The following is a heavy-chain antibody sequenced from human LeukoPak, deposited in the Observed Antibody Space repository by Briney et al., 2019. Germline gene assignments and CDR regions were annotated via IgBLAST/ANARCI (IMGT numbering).Heavy chain of an antibody. CDR2: IYSSGTT. D-gene: IGHD6-25*01. V-gene: IGHV4-4*07. Sequence: SETLSLTCNVSGGSISNYYWTWIRQPAGKGLEWIGRIYSSGTTTYNPSLKSRVAMSVDTSRNQFSLKLNSVTAADTAVYYCARVSPIAAAGSSYYYAIDVWAKGPRSPSP. CDR1: GGSISNYY. CDR3: ARVSPIAAAGSSYYYAIDV. J-gene: IGHJ6*02.